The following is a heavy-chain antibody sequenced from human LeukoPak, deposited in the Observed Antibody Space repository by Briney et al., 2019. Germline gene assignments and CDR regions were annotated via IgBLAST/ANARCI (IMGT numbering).Heavy chain of an antibody. CDR2: ISGSGGST. Sequence: GGSLRLSCAASGFTFSSYAMSWVRQAPGKGLEWVSAISGSGGSTYYADSVKGRFTISRDNAKNSLYLQMNSLRADDTAVYYCARVAEAAAFDYWGQGTLVTVSS. D-gene: IGHD6-13*01. V-gene: IGHV3-23*01. CDR3: ARVAEAAAFDY. J-gene: IGHJ4*02. CDR1: GFTFSSYA.